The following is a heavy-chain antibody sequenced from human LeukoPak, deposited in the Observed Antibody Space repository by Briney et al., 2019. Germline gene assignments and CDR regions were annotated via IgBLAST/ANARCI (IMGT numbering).Heavy chain of an antibody. CDR2: ISAYNGNT. CDR3: ARDFYSNLVDY. J-gene: IGHJ4*02. CDR1: GYTFTSYG. D-gene: IGHD6-13*01. V-gene: IGHV1-18*01. Sequence: ASVKVSCKASGYTFTSYGISWVRQSPGQGLEWMGWISAYNGNTNYAQKLQCRVTMTTDTSTSTAYMELSSLRSDDTAVYYCARDFYSNLVDYWGQGTLVTVSS.